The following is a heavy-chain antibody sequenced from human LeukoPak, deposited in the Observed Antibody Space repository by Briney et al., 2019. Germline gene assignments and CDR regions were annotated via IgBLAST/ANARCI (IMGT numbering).Heavy chain of an antibody. CDR2: INHSGST. D-gene: IGHD3-9*01. V-gene: IGHV4-34*01. CDR3: ARGSVTGYYTFDY. J-gene: IGHJ4*02. Sequence: SETLSLTCAVYGGSFSGYYWSWIRQPPGEGLEWIGEINHSGSTNYNPSLKSRVTISVDTSKNQFSLKLSSVTAADTAVYYCARGSVTGYYTFDYWGQGTLVTVSS. CDR1: GGSFSGYY.